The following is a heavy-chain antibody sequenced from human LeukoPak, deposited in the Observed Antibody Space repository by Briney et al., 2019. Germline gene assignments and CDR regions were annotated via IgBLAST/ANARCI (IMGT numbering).Heavy chain of an antibody. V-gene: IGHV3-74*01. Sequence: GGSLRLSCAASGFTLSSYWMHWVRQAPGQGLVWVSRIISDGSRISYADSVKGRFSISRDNAKNTLYLQMNSLRAEDTAVYHCTRDWRNMAFDMWGQGTMVTVSS. J-gene: IGHJ3*02. CDR1: GFTLSSYW. CDR3: TRDWRNMAFDM. CDR2: IISDGSRI. D-gene: IGHD1-14*01.